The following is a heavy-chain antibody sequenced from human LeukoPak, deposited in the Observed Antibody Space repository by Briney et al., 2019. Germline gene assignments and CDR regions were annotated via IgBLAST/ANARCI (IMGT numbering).Heavy chain of an antibody. Sequence: ASVKVSCKASGYTFTSYGISWVRQAPGQGLEWMGWISAYNGNTNYAQKLQGRVTMTTDTSTSTAYMELRSLKSDDTAVYYCARVDYYGSGSYYAGWFDPWGQGTLVTVSS. D-gene: IGHD3-10*01. CDR1: GYTFTSYG. V-gene: IGHV1-18*01. CDR2: ISAYNGNT. J-gene: IGHJ5*02. CDR3: ARVDYYGSGSYYAGWFDP.